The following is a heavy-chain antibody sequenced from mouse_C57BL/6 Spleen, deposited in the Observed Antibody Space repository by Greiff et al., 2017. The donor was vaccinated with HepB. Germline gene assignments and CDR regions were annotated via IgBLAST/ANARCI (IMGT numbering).Heavy chain of an antibody. CDR1: GYTFTDYN. Sequence: EVQLQQSGPELVKPGASVKIPCKASGYTFTDYNMDWVKQSHGKSLEWIGDINPNNGGTIYNQKFKGKATLTVDTSSSTAYMELRSLTSEDTAVYYCARGYYGSSYRYFDVWGTGTTVTVSS. CDR3: ARGYYGSSYRYFDV. J-gene: IGHJ1*03. CDR2: INPNNGGT. D-gene: IGHD1-1*01. V-gene: IGHV1-18*01.